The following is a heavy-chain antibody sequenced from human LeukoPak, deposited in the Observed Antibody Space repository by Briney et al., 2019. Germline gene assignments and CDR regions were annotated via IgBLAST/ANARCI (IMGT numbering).Heavy chain of an antibody. J-gene: IGHJ3*02. CDR3: ARGGSYFRDAFDI. Sequence: PSETLSLTCSVSGGSISSTSKYWGWIRQPPGKGLEWIGSIYYSGSTNYNPSLKSRVTISVDTSKNQFSLKLSSVTAADTAVYYCARGGSYFRDAFDIWGQGTMVTVSS. CDR1: GGSISSTSKY. V-gene: IGHV4-39*07. CDR2: IYYSGST. D-gene: IGHD1-26*01.